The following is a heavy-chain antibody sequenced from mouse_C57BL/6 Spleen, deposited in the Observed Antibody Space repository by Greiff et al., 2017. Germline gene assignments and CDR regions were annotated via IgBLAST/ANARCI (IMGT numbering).Heavy chain of an antibody. CDR3: ARRGAY. CDR2: IDPSDSYT. D-gene: IGHD3-1*01. CDR1: GYTFTSYW. J-gene: IGHJ2*01. V-gene: IGHV1-50*01. Sequence: QVQLQQPGAELVKPGASVKLSCKASGYTFTSYWMQWVKQRPGQGLEWIGEIDPSDSYTNYNQKFKGKATLTVDTSSSTAYMQLSSLTSEDSAVYYCARRGAYWGQGTTRTVSS.